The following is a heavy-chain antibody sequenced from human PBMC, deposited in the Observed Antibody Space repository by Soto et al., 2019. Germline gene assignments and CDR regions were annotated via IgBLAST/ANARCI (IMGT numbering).Heavy chain of an antibody. D-gene: IGHD2-21*02. V-gene: IGHV3-23*01. J-gene: IGHJ5*02. CDR2: ISATGGST. CDR3: AKGFIRDCGGDCTVDT. CDR1: GFTFSSYT. Sequence: PGGSLRLSCAASGFTFSSYTMSWVRQAPGKGLEWVSGISATGGSTYYADSVKGRFTFSRDNSKNTLYLQMNSLRAEDTAVYYCAKGFIRDCGGDCTVDTWGQGTLDTVSS.